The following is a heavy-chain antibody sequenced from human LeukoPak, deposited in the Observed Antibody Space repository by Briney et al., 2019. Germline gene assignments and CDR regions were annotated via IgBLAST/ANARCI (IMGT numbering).Heavy chain of an antibody. D-gene: IGHD6-13*01. CDR1: GFTFSSYA. CDR2: ISSSSSYI. J-gene: IGHJ4*02. CDR3: ARVAAAGTGSFDY. V-gene: IGHV3-21*01. Sequence: GGSLRLSCAASGFTFSSYAMNWGRQAPGKGLEWVSSISSSSSYIYYADSVKGRFTISRDNAKNSLYLQMNSLRAEDTAVYYCARVAAAGTGSFDYWGQGTLVTVSS.